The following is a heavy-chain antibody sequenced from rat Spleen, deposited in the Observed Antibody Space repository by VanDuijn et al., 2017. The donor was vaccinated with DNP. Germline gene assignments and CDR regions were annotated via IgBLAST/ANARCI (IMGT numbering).Heavy chain of an antibody. Sequence: EVQLVESGGGLVQPGRSLKLSCAASGFTFSNYDMAWVRQAPTKGLEWVASISSSGISTFYRDSVKGRFTVSKDNAKSTLSLQMGSLRSEDTATYYCATGTFAYWGQGTLVTVSS. J-gene: IGHJ3*01. CDR1: GFTFSNYD. CDR3: ATGTFAY. V-gene: IGHV5-27*01. CDR2: ISSSGIST.